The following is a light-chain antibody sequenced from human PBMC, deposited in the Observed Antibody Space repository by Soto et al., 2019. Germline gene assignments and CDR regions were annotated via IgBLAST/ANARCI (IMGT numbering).Light chain of an antibody. J-gene: IGKJ5*01. V-gene: IGKV3-11*01. CDR1: QSVSSY. CDR2: DAS. CDR3: QQRSNWLIT. Sequence: EIVLTQSPATLSLSPGERATLSCRASQSVSSYLAWYQQRPGQAPRLLISDASNRATGIPARFSGSGSGTDFTLTVSSLEPEDFAVYYCQQRSNWLITFGQGIRLEIK.